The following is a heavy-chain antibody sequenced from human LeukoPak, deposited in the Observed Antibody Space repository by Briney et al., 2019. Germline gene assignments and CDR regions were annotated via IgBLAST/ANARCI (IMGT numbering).Heavy chain of an antibody. CDR2: ISSSSSYI. J-gene: IGHJ4*02. D-gene: IGHD3-10*01. CDR3: ARDSTETYYYGSGSHD. V-gene: IGHV3-21*01. CDR1: GFTFSSYS. Sequence: GGSLRLSCAASGFTFSSYSMNWVRQAPGKGLEWVSSISSSSSYIYYADSVKGRFTISRDNAKNSLYLQMNSLRAEDTAVYYCARDSTETYYYGSGSHDWGQGTLVTVSS.